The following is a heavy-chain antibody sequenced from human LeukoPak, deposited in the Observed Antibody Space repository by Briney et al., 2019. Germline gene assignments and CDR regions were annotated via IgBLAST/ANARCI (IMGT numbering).Heavy chain of an antibody. Sequence: SETLSLTCAVYGGSFSGYYWSWLRQPPGKVLEWIGEINHSGTTKYNPSLKSGITISVDTSKNQFSLNLSSVTAADTAVYYCARRDGYSDFDYWGQGTLVTVSS. J-gene: IGHJ4*02. V-gene: IGHV4-34*01. CDR1: GGSFSGYY. CDR2: INHSGTT. CDR3: ARRDGYSDFDY. D-gene: IGHD5-24*01.